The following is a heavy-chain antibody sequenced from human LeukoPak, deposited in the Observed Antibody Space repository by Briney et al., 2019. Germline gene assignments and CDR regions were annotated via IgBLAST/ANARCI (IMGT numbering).Heavy chain of an antibody. CDR1: GFTVSSNY. J-gene: IGHJ4*02. D-gene: IGHD6-19*01. CDR3: AIVLLYSSGWYFDY. CDR2: ISGSGGST. Sequence: QTGGSLRLSCAASGFTVSSNYMSWVRQAPGKGLEWVSAISGSGGSTYYADSVKGRFTISRDNSKNTLYLQMNSLRAEDTAVYYCAIVLLYSSGWYFDYWGQGTLVTVSS. V-gene: IGHV3-23*01.